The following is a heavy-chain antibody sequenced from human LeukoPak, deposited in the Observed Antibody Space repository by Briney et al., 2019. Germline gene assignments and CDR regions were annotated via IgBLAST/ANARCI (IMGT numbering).Heavy chain of an antibody. V-gene: IGHV1-69*13. CDR1: GGTFSSYA. Sequence: ASVKVSRKASGGTFSSYAISWVRQAPGQGLEWMGGIIPIFGTANYAQKFQGRVTITADESTSTAYMELSSLRSEDTAVYYCARALPYGGNWFDPWGQGTLVTVSS. CDR2: IIPIFGTA. D-gene: IGHD4-23*01. J-gene: IGHJ5*02. CDR3: ARALPYGGNWFDP.